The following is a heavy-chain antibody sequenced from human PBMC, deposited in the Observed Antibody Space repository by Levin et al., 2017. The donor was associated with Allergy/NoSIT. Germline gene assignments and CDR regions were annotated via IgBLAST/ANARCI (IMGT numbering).Heavy chain of an antibody. J-gene: IGHJ4*02. Sequence: GESLKISCAASGFTFSSYAMSWVRQAPGKGLEWVSAISGSGGSTYYADSVKGRFTISRDNSKNTLYLQMNSLRAEDTAVYYCAKDLFNYYDSSGYYSPFDYWGQGTLVTVSS. CDR2: ISGSGGST. D-gene: IGHD3-22*01. CDR1: GFTFSSYA. V-gene: IGHV3-23*01. CDR3: AKDLFNYYDSSGYYSPFDY.